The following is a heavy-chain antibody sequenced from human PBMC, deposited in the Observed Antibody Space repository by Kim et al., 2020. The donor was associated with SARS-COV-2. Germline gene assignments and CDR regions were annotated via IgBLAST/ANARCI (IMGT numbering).Heavy chain of an antibody. CDR3: ATSSGWYFDNY. V-gene: IGHV3-66*01. J-gene: IGHJ4*02. Sequence: YYAASVKGRFAVSRDNSKNTLYLQMNSLRAEDTAVYYCATSSGWYFDNYWGQGTLVTVSS. D-gene: IGHD6-19*01.